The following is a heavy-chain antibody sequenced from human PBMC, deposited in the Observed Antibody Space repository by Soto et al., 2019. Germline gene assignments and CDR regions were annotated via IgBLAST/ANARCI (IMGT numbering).Heavy chain of an antibody. D-gene: IGHD4-17*01. V-gene: IGHV3-30*18. CDR1: GFTFSTYG. CDR2: ISYDGTNK. Sequence: QVQLVESGGGEGQPGRSLTISCAASGFTFSTYGLHWVRQTPGKGLEWGAVISYDGTNKFYSDSVKGRFTISRDNFKNTLTLQMNSLRADDTAVYSCAKDLQSYGDYDYYCYGMDVWGLGTRVTVSS. CDR3: AKDLQSYGDYDYYCYGMDV. J-gene: IGHJ6*02.